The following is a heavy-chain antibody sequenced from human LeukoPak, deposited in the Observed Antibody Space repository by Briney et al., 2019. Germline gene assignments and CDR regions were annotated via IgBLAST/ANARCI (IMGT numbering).Heavy chain of an antibody. CDR2: INHSGST. J-gene: IGHJ4*02. CDR1: GGSFSGYY. CDR3: ARGGWSWDY. Sequence: SETLSLTCAVYGGSFSGYYWSWIRQPPGKGLEWIGEINHSGSTNYNPSLKSRATISVDTSKNQFSLKLSSVTAADTAVYYCARGGWSWDYWGQGTLVTVSS. D-gene: IGHD3-3*01. V-gene: IGHV4-34*01.